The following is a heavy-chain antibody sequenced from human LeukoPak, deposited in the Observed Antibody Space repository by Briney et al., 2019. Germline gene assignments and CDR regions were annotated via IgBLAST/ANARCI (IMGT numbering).Heavy chain of an antibody. Sequence: SQTLSLTCAISGDSVSSKSASWNWIRQSPSRGLEWLGRTYSRSKWFNDYAVSVKSRISINPDTSKNQFSLHLTSVTPDDTAVYYCARGTGSLDYWGQGTLVTVSS. J-gene: IGHJ4*02. CDR1: GDSVSSKSAS. D-gene: IGHD1-26*01. CDR2: TYSRSKWFN. CDR3: ARGTGSLDY. V-gene: IGHV6-1*01.